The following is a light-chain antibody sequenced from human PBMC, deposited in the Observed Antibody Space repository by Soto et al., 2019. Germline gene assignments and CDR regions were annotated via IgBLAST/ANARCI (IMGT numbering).Light chain of an antibody. J-gene: IGKJ1*01. CDR2: GVS. CDR1: QSISSN. Sequence: IVMTQSPATLSVSPGERATLSCRVSQSISSNLAWYQQKPGQAPRLLIYGVSSRAAGVPPRFSGSGSGAEFTLTINSLLSEDFATYYCQQYNSYWTFGQGTKVDIK. CDR3: QQYNSYWT. V-gene: IGKV3-15*01.